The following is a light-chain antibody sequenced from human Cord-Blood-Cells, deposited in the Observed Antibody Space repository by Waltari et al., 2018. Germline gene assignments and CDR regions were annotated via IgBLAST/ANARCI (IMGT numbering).Light chain of an antibody. V-gene: IGKV3-11*01. CDR3: QQRSNWWT. CDR1: QSVSSY. CDR2: DAS. Sequence: EIGLTQPPPPLSLFPGERATPTSRASQSVSSYFAWYQQKPGQAPRPLIYDASNRATGIPARFSGSGSGTDFTLTISSLEPEDFAVYYCQQRSNWWTFGQGTKVEIK. J-gene: IGKJ1*01.